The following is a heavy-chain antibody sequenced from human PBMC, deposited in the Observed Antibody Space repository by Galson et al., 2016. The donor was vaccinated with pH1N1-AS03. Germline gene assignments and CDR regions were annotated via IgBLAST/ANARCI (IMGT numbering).Heavy chain of an antibody. CDR2: ISYSGST. V-gene: IGHV4-39*07. CDR3: AREDSSGYFLIDS. J-gene: IGHJ4*02. CDR1: GGSITRSGYS. Sequence: TLSLTCNVSGGSITRSGYSWGWVRQPPGKGLEWIGSISYSGSTYYNPSLKRRVSMSVDTSKNLFSLKLRSVTAADTAVDYCAREDSSGYFLIDSWGQGTLVTVPS. D-gene: IGHD3-22*01.